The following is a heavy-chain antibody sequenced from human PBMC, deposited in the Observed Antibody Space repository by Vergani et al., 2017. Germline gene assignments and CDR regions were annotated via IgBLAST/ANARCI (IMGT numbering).Heavy chain of an antibody. CDR2: INPSGGHT. Sequence: VQVFPSGAEVKKSGASVKVSCKTSGYTFSNYYMHWVRQAPGQGLEWMGIINPSGGHTNYAQKFQGRVTMTRDTSTSTVYMELSSLRSEDTAIYYCARGDYGILTGYRYWGQGTLVTV. CDR1: GYTFSNYY. CDR3: ARGDYGILTGYRY. D-gene: IGHD3-9*01. V-gene: IGHV1-46*03. J-gene: IGHJ4*02.